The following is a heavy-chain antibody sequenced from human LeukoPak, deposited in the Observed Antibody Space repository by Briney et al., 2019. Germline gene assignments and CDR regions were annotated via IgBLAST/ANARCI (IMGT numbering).Heavy chain of an antibody. J-gene: IGHJ3*02. Sequence: GSSVKVSCKASGGTFSSYAISWVRQAPGQGLEWMGGIIPIFGTANYAQKFQGRVTITADESTSTAYMELSSLRSEDTAVYYCARDRSELERQVTAFDIWGQGTMVTVSS. CDR2: IIPIFGTA. D-gene: IGHD1-1*01. CDR3: ARDRSELERQVTAFDI. CDR1: GGTFSSYA. V-gene: IGHV1-69*01.